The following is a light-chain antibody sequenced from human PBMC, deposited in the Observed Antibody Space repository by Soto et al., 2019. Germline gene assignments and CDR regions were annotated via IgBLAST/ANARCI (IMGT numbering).Light chain of an antibody. Sequence: DIKMTQSPSTLSGYVGDRVTITCRASQTISSWLAWYQQKPGKAPKLLIYKASTLKSGVPSRFSGSGSGTEFTLTISSLQPDDFATYYCQHYNSYSEAFGQGTRWIS. CDR2: KAS. CDR1: QTISSW. J-gene: IGKJ1*01. V-gene: IGKV1-5*03. CDR3: QHYNSYSEA.